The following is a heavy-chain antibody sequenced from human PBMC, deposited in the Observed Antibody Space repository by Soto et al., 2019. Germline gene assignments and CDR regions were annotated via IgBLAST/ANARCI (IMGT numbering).Heavy chain of an antibody. CDR1: GGSISSYY. CDR2: IYYSGST. D-gene: IGHD3-10*01. CDR3: ARDYLVNVFTGPFAP. Sequence: SETLSLTCTVSGGSISSYYWSWIRQPPGKGLEWIGYIYYSGSTNYNPSLKSRVTISVDTSKNQFSLKLSSVTAADTAVYYCARDYLVNVFTGPFAPSGQGTLVTVSS. V-gene: IGHV4-59*01. J-gene: IGHJ5*02.